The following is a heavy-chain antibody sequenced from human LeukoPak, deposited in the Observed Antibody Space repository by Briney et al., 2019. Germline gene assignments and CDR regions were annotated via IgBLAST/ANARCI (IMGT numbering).Heavy chain of an antibody. CDR1: GYTFTRYG. CDR2: ISAYNGNT. V-gene: IGHV1-18*01. D-gene: IGHD6-13*01. CDR3: ARSISSSWSYYYYYGMDV. J-gene: IGHJ6*02. Sequence: ASVKVSCKASGYTFTRYGISWVRQAPGQGLEWMGWISAYNGNTNYAQKLQGRVTMTTDTSTSTAYMELRSLRSDDTAVYYCARSISSSWSYYYYYGMDVWGQGTTVTVSS.